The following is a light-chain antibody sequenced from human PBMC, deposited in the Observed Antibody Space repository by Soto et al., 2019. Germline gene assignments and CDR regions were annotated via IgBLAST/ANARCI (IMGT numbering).Light chain of an antibody. CDR2: SNT. J-gene: IGLJ1*01. CDR3: AVWDDSLNTYV. V-gene: IGLV1-44*01. Sequence: QSVLTQSPSASGTPGRRITISCSGNSYKIGSHPITWYQHLPGSTPKLLIYSNTHRPSGVPDRFSGSKSGTSASLAVSGLRSEDEADYYCAVWDDSLNTYVFGTGTKVTVL. CDR1: SYKIGSHP.